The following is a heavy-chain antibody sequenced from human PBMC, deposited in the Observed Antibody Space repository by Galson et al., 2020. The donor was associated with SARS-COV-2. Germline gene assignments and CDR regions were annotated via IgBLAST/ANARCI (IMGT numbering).Heavy chain of an antibody. J-gene: IGHJ3*02. CDR3: ARAYYYDSSGYPDDAFDI. CDR1: GFTFSSYA. CDR2: ISYDGSNK. V-gene: IGHV3-30*04. D-gene: IGHD3-22*01. Sequence: GGSLRLSCAASGFTFSSYAMHWVRQAPGKGLEWVAVISYDGSNKYYADSVKGRFTISRDNSKNTLYLQMNSLRAEDTAVYYCARAYYYDSSGYPDDAFDIWGQGTMVTVSS.